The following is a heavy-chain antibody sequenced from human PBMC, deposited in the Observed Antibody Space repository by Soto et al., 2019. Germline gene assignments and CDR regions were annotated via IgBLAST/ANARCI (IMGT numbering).Heavy chain of an antibody. J-gene: IGHJ6*02. Sequence: EVQLLESGGGLVQPGGSLRLSCAASGFTFSSYAMKWVCQAPGKGLEWVSLIGESGTPTYYADSVKGRFTISRDNSGNTLFLEMYSLRAEDAAVYYCARYITGVRYYGMDVWGQGTTVTVS. D-gene: IGHD5-18*01. CDR3: ARYITGVRYYGMDV. CDR1: GFTFSSYA. CDR2: IGESGTPT. V-gene: IGHV3-23*01.